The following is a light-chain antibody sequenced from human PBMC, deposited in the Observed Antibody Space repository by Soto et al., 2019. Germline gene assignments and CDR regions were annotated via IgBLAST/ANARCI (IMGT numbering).Light chain of an antibody. CDR3: QQYGGSPPYT. CDR1: QSVRSNY. CDR2: GAS. Sequence: EIVLTQSPGTLSLSPGERATLSCRASQSVRSNYLAWYQQKPDQPPRLLIYGASSRATGIPDRFSGSGSGTDFTLTISRLEPEDFAGYYCQQYGGSPPYTFGQGTKLEIK. J-gene: IGKJ2*01. V-gene: IGKV3-20*01.